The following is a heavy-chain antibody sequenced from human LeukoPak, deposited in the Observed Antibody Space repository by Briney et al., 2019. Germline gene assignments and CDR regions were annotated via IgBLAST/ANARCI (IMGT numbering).Heavy chain of an antibody. Sequence: EGSLRLSCTASGFTFGDYAMSWVRQAPGKGLEWVSSISSSSSYIYYADSVKGRFTISRDNAKNSLYLQMNSLRAEDTAVYYCARDHAGAITGTTLDYWGQGTLVTVSS. CDR2: ISSSSSYI. J-gene: IGHJ4*02. D-gene: IGHD1-7*01. V-gene: IGHV3-21*01. CDR1: GFTFGDYA. CDR3: ARDHAGAITGTTLDY.